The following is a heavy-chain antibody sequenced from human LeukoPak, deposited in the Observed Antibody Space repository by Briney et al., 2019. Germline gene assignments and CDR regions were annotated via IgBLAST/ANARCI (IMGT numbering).Heavy chain of an antibody. CDR1: GGSISSSSYY. CDR2: IYYSGST. J-gene: IGHJ5*02. Sequence: SETLSLTCTVSGGSISSSSYYWGWIRQPPGKGLEWIGSIYYSGSTYYNPSLKSRVTISVDTSKNQFSLKLSSVTAADTAVYYCARGWGRWLVPKRSYNWFDPWGQGTLVTVSS. V-gene: IGHV4-39*01. CDR3: ARGWGRWLVPKRSYNWFDP. D-gene: IGHD6-19*01.